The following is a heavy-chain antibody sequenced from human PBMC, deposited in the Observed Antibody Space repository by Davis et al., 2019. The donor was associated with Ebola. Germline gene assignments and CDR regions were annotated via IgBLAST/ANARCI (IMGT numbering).Heavy chain of an antibody. CDR1: GFTFTNYA. V-gene: IGHV3-23*01. J-gene: IGHJ4*02. D-gene: IGHD7-27*01. CDR3: VGTTTSLPAY. Sequence: PGGSLRLSCAASGFTFTNYAMSWVRQAPGKGLELVSAITGGGGTTYYADPVKGRFTISRDNSKNMLYLQMNNLRAEDTAVYFCVGTTTSLPAYWGQGTLVTVSS. CDR2: ITGGGGTT.